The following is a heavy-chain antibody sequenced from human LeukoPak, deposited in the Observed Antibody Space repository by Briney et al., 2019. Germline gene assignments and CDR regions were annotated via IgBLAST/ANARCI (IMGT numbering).Heavy chain of an antibody. V-gene: IGHV3-30*04. Sequence: PGGSLRLSCAASGFTFSSYAMHWVRQAPGKGLEWVAFITSDGSNKYYADSVKGRFTISRDNSKNTLYLQMNSLRAEDTAVYYCAIDEEDKVVADLLGYFDYGGRGPLVTVSS. CDR3: AIDEEDKVVADLLGYFDY. CDR2: ITSDGSNK. CDR1: GFTFSSYA. D-gene: IGHD2-15*01. J-gene: IGHJ4*02.